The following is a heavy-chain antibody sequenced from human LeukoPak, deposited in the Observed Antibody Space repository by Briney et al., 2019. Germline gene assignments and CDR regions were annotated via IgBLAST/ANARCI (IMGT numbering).Heavy chain of an antibody. J-gene: IGHJ4*02. Sequence: SETLSLTCAVYGGSFSGYYWSWIRQPPGKGLEWIGEINHSGSTNYNPSLKSRVTISVDTSKNQLSLKLSSVTAADTAVYYCARGRAAISYWGQGTLVSVSS. D-gene: IGHD2-2*01. CDR1: GGSFSGYY. CDR3: ARGRAAISY. V-gene: IGHV4-34*01. CDR2: INHSGST.